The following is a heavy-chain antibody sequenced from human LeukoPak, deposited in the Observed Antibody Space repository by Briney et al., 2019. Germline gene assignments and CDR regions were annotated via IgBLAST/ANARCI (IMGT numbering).Heavy chain of an antibody. CDR1: GFTFSSYA. J-gene: IGHJ3*02. CDR2: ISYDGSNK. CDR3: ARDAFRRLGATDAFDI. Sequence: PGGSLRLSCAASGFTFSSYAMHWVRQAPGKGLEWVAVISYDGSNKYYADSVKGRFTISRDNAKNSLYLQMNSLRADDTAVYYCARDAFRRLGATDAFDIWGQGTTVTVSS. D-gene: IGHD1-26*01. V-gene: IGHV3-30-3*01.